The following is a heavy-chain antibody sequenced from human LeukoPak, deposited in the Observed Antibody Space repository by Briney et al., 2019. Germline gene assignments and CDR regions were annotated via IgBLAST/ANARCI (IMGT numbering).Heavy chain of an antibody. Sequence: PSETLSLTCAVYGGSFSGHYWGWIRQPPGKGLEWIGNIYYNGNTYYNPSLKSRVAMSVDTSKNQFSLKLSSVTAADTAVYLCARLLETFDYWGQGTLVTVSS. CDR3: ARLLETFDY. CDR1: GGSFSGHY. V-gene: IGHV4-34*01. CDR2: IYYNGNT. J-gene: IGHJ4*02. D-gene: IGHD2-15*01.